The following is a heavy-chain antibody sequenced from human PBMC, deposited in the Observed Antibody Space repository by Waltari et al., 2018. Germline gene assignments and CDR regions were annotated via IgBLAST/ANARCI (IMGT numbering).Heavy chain of an antibody. D-gene: IGHD1-7*01. J-gene: IGHJ5*02. CDR2: MNPNSGNT. CDR1: GYTFTSYD. Sequence: QVQLVQSGAEVKKPGASVKVSCKASGYTFTSYDINWVRQATGQGLEWMGWMNPNSGNTGYAQKFQGRVTITRNTSISTAYMELSSLRSEDTAVYYCATGLPSITGTASFINWFDPWGQGTLVTVSS. V-gene: IGHV1-8*03. CDR3: ATGLPSITGTASFINWFDP.